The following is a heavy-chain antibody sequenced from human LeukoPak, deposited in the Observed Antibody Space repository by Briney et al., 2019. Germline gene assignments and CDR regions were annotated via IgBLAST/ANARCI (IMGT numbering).Heavy chain of an antibody. CDR1: GGSISSHY. CDR3: ARSVNYYYYYYMDV. J-gene: IGHJ6*03. V-gene: IGHV4-59*11. CDR2: IYYSGST. Sequence: SETLPLTCTVSGGSISSHYWSWIRQPPGKGLEWIGYIYYSGSTNYNPSLKSRVTISVDTSKNQFSLKLSSVTAADTAVYYCARSVNYYYYYYMDVWGKGTTVTVSS.